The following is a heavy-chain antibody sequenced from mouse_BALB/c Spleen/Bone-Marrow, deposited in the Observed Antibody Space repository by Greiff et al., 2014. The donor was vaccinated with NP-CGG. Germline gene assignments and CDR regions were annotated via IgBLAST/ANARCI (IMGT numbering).Heavy chain of an antibody. CDR1: GYSFTGYY. D-gene: IGHD2-10*02. Sequence: VQLQQSGPELVKPGPSVKISRKASGYSFTGYYMHWVKQSHGKSLEWIGEINPHNGGTSYNQKFKGKATLTVDTSSSTAFMELHSLTSEDSLVYYCARQLYGNYAYWGQGTLVTVSA. CDR2: INPHNGGT. V-gene: IGHV1S30*01. CDR3: ARQLYGNYAY. J-gene: IGHJ3*01.